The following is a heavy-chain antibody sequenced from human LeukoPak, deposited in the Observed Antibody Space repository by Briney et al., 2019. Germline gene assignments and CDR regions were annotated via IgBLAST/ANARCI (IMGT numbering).Heavy chain of an antibody. D-gene: IGHD3-9*01. CDR1: GGSISSSNDY. J-gene: IGHJ5*02. Sequence: SETLSLTCTVSGGSISSSNDYWGWIRRAPGKGLEWIGSVYSSGSSLYNPSLRSRVTVSVDTSKNQFFLRLSSVTAADTAVYYWASRPPNLTGFDPGGRGARATVS. CDR2: VYSSGSS. CDR3: ASRPPNLTGFDP. V-gene: IGHV4-39*01.